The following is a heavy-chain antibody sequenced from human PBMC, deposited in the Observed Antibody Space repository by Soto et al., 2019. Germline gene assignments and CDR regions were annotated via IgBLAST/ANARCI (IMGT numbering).Heavy chain of an antibody. CDR3: AKDHMPTTITTPWFDP. V-gene: IGHV3-30*18. CDR2: ITNDGNNN. CDR1: GFSFSSHG. D-gene: IGHD4-4*01. Sequence: QVQLVGSGGGVVQPGRSLRLSCEASGFSFSSHGMHWVRQAPGKGLEWLAVITNDGNNNYYADSVKGRFSISRDKYKNTLYLLLTSLRAEDTAVSYGAKDHMPTTITTPWFDPWGQGTLVTVSS. J-gene: IGHJ5*02.